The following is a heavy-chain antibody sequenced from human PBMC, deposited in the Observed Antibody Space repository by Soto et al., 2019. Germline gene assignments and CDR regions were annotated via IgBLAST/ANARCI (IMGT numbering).Heavy chain of an antibody. Sequence: SEPLSLTCTVSGGSISSRSHYGGWIRQPPGGGLEWIGSIYYSGSTDYNPSLNSRVTISVDTSKSQFSLKLSSVTAADTAVYYCARVISSSSSLGLRYYYYGMDVWGQGTTVTVSS. V-gene: IGHV4-39*01. CDR2: IYYSGST. J-gene: IGHJ6*02. CDR1: GGSISSRSHY. D-gene: IGHD6-6*01. CDR3: ARVISSSSSLGLRYYYYGMDV.